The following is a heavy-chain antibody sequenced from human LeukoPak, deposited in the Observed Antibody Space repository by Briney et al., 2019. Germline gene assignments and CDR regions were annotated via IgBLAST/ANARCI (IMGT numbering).Heavy chain of an antibody. J-gene: IGHJ4*02. Sequence: SVKVSCKASGGTFSSYAISWVRQAPGQGLEWMGGIIPIFGTANYAQTFQGRVTITADESTSTAYMELSSLRSEDTAVYYCARDRQVLRFLEWFSGFDYWGQGTLVTVSS. V-gene: IGHV1-69*13. CDR3: ARDRQVLRFLEWFSGFDY. D-gene: IGHD3-3*01. CDR2: IIPIFGTA. CDR1: GGTFSSYA.